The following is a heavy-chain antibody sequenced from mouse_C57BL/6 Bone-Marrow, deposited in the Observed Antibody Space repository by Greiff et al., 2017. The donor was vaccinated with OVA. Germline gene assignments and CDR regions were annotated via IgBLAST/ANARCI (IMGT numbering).Heavy chain of an antibody. CDR3: ARDYYGSRFAY. D-gene: IGHD1-1*01. CDR2: IDPSDSET. CDR1: GYTFTSYW. Sequence: QVQLQQPGAELVRPGSSVTLSCKASGYTFTSYWMHWVKQRPIQGLEWIGNIDPSDSETHYNQKFKDKATLTVDKSSSTAYMQLSSLTSEDSAVYYCARDYYGSRFAYWGQGTLVTVSA. V-gene: IGHV1-52*01. J-gene: IGHJ3*01.